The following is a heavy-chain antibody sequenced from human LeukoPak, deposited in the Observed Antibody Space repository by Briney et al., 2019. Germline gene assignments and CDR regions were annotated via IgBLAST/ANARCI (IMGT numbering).Heavy chain of an antibody. D-gene: IGHD6-13*01. V-gene: IGHV3-23*01. Sequence: GGSLRLSCAASGFTFSSYDMSWVRQAPGKGLEWVSAISGSGGSTYYADSVKGRFTISRDNSKNTLYLQMNSLRAEDTAVYYCAKVISSSWYGAFDYWGQGTLVTVSS. CDR2: ISGSGGST. CDR3: AKVISSSWYGAFDY. CDR1: GFTFSSYD. J-gene: IGHJ4*02.